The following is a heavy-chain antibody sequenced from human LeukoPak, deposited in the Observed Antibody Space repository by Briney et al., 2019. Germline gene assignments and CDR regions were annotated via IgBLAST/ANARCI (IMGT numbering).Heavy chain of an antibody. V-gene: IGHV3-13*01. Sequence: GGSLRLSCAASGFSLSNYDMHWVREPAGEGLEWITSIGLVDNTYYADSVKGRLTISRDKAEHFLYLQMNSLRAGDTAVYYCAREIPVAGTNFYAMDVWGQGTTVTVSS. CDR3: AREIPVAGTNFYAMDV. J-gene: IGHJ6*02. CDR1: GFSLSNYD. CDR2: IGLVDNT. D-gene: IGHD6-19*01.